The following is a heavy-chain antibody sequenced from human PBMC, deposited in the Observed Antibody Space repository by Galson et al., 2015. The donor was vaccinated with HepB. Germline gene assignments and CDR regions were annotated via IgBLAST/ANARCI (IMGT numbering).Heavy chain of an antibody. J-gene: IGHJ6*02. D-gene: IGHD2-8*01. CDR1: GFTFSNFA. V-gene: IGHV3-30-3*01. CDR3: ARESPSTCIDGVCYRNDYYYAMDV. CDR2: ISYDGSNK. Sequence: SLRLSCAASGFTFSNFAMHWVRQAPGKGLEWVAIISYDGSNKHYTDSVKGRFTVSRDNSKNTLHLQMNSLRAEDTAVYYCARESPSTCIDGVCYRNDYYYAMDVWGQGTTVTVS.